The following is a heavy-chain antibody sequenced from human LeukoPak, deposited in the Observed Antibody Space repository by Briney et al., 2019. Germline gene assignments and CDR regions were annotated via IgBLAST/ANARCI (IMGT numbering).Heavy chain of an antibody. CDR2: ISAYKGNT. V-gene: IGHV1-18*04. CDR1: GYSFTGYY. CDR3: ARDVDIVATTVGY. Sequence: ASVKVSCKASGYSFTGYYMHWVRQAPGPGLEWMGWISAYKGNTNYAQKLQGRVTMTTDTSTSTAYMELRSLRSDDTAVYYCARDVDIVATTVGYWGQGTLVTVSS. D-gene: IGHD5-12*01. J-gene: IGHJ4*02.